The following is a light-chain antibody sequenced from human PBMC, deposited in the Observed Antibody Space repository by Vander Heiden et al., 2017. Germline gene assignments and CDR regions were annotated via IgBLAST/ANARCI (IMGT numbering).Light chain of an antibody. V-gene: IGLV3-21*04. CDR3: QVWDSSTDQVI. CDR2: YNS. CDR1: NIGTQG. Sequence: SYVLTHPPSVSVAPGETASITGSGNNIGTQGLHWYQQKPGQAPVVAIYYNSARPSGIPDRFSGSISGNTATLTISRVEAGDEADYYCQVWDSSTDQVIFGGGTKVTVL. J-gene: IGLJ2*01.